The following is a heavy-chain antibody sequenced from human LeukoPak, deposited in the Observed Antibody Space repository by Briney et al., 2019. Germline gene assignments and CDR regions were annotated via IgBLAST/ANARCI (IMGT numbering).Heavy chain of an antibody. Sequence: GGSLRLSCAASGFTYSSYAMNWVRQAPGKGLEWVSAISRSGGSTYYADSVKGRFTISRDSSKNTLYLQMNSLRAEDTAVYYCAKAEDSSSIYYYYYMDVWGKGTTVTVSS. V-gene: IGHV3-23*01. CDR3: AKAEDSSSIYYYYYMDV. J-gene: IGHJ6*03. D-gene: IGHD6-6*01. CDR2: ISRSGGST. CDR1: GFTYSSYA.